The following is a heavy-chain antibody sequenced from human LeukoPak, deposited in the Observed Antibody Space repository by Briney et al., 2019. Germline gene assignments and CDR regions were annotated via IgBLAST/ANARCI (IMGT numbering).Heavy chain of an antibody. Sequence: GGSLRLSCAASGLTFSTYWTKWVRQAPGKGLEWVASIKEDGSDKYYVDSVKGRFSISRDNAKNSLYLQMNSLRTEDTAVYYCAKGGHFNFDYWGQGTLVTVSS. V-gene: IGHV3-7*01. D-gene: IGHD5-12*01. CDR1: GLTFSTYW. CDR3: AKGGHFNFDY. J-gene: IGHJ4*02. CDR2: IKEDGSDK.